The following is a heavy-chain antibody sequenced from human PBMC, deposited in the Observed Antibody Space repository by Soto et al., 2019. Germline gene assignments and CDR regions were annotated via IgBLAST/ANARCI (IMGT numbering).Heavy chain of an antibody. V-gene: IGHV4-34*01. CDR3: ARAPPYYDFWSGYYKPYYYYGMDV. Sequence: ATLSLTCAVYGGSFSGYYWSWIRQPPGKGLEWIGEINHSGSTNYNPSLKSRVTISVDTSKNQFSLKLSSVTAADTAVYYCARAPPYYDFWSGYYKPYYYYGMDVWGQGTTVTVSS. CDR2: INHSGST. D-gene: IGHD3-3*01. CDR1: GGSFSGYY. J-gene: IGHJ6*02.